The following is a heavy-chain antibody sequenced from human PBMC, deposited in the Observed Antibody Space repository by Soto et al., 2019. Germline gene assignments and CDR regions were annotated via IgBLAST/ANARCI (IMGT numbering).Heavy chain of an antibody. CDR2: TYYRSRWSQWYN. CDR3: AREFRSGDIFFDY. Sequence: PSQTLSLTCAISGDSVSSNSDAWTWIRQSPSRGLEWLGRTYYRSRWSQWYNDYAVSLKSRITIYADTSKNQFSLQLNSVTPEDTAVYYCAREFRSGDIFFDYWGQGTLVTVSS. J-gene: IGHJ4*02. CDR1: GDSVSSNSDA. V-gene: IGHV6-1*01. D-gene: IGHD3-3*01.